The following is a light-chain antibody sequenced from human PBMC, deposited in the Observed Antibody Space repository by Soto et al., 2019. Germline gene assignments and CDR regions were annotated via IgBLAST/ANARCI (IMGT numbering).Light chain of an antibody. J-gene: IGLJ1*01. Sequence: QSVLTQPPSVSGASGQRVAMSCTANNCNIRSDFAVSWYRQFPLTAPKLLIYVNTNRPSGVPARFSGSKSGASASLTITGLQVEDEADYFCQSYDSSALSLIFGPGTKVTVL. CDR2: VNT. V-gene: IGLV1-40*01. CDR1: NCNIRSDFA. CDR3: QSYDSSALSLI.